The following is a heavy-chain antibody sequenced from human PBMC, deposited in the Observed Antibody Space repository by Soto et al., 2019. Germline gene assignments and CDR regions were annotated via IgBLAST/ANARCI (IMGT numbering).Heavy chain of an antibody. Sequence: GASVKVSCKAAGYTFTSYDSNWVRQATGQGLEWMGWMNPNSGNTGYAQKFQGRVTMTRNTSISTAYMELSSLRSEDTAVYYCARERGCSGDSCYFFDYWCQGTLVTVSS. J-gene: IGHJ4*02. CDR2: MNPNSGNT. V-gene: IGHV1-8*01. D-gene: IGHD2-15*01. CDR1: GYTFTSYD. CDR3: ARERGCSGDSCYFFDY.